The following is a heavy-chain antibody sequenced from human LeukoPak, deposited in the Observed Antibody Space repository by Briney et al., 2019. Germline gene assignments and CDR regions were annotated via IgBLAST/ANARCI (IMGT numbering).Heavy chain of an antibody. D-gene: IGHD3-22*01. CDR2: ISGSGGST. J-gene: IGHJ3*02. CDR3: AKETYYYDSSGYYPGAFDI. CDR1: GFTFSSYA. Sequence: GGSLRLSCAASGFTFSSYAMSWVRQAPGKGLEWVSAISGSGGSTYYADSVKGRFTISRDSSKNTLYLQMNSLRAEDTAVYYCAKETYYYDSSGYYPGAFDIWGQGTMVTVSS. V-gene: IGHV3-23*01.